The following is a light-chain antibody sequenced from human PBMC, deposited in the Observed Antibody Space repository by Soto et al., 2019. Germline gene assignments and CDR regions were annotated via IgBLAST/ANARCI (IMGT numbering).Light chain of an antibody. CDR1: SGYVGTYSL. CDR2: EGH. CDR3: SSYAGTDNFAL. V-gene: IGLV2-23*03. Sequence: QSALAQPASVSGSPGQSITISCTGASGYVGTYSLVSWYQQHPGKAPKVVIYEGHKRPSGVPDRFSGSTSVNTASLTISGLQAEDEADYYCSSYAGTDNFALFGGGTKLTVL. J-gene: IGLJ2*01.